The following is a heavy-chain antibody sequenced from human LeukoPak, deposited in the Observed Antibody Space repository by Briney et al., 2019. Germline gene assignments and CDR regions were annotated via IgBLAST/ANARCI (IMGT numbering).Heavy chain of an antibody. Sequence: GGSLRLSCAASGFTFSSYAMHWVRQAPGKGLEWVAVISYDGSNKYYADSVKGRFTISRDNSKNTLYQQMNSLRAEDTAVYYCARDLTMVRGGPDWGQGTLVTVSS. CDR2: ISYDGSNK. CDR1: GFTFSSYA. V-gene: IGHV3-30*04. J-gene: IGHJ4*02. D-gene: IGHD3-10*01. CDR3: ARDLTMVRGGPD.